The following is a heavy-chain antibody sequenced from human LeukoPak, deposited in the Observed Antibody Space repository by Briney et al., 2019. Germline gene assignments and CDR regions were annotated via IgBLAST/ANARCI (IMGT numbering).Heavy chain of an antibody. Sequence: GGSLRLSCAASGFTFSSYGMHWVRQAPGKGLEWVAFIRYDESNKYYADSVKGRFTISRDNSKNTLYLQMNSLRAEDTAVYYCAKDNQQWLVLAPYFDYWGQGTLVTVSS. CDR2: IRYDESNK. CDR3: AKDNQQWLVLAPYFDY. J-gene: IGHJ4*02. CDR1: GFTFSSYG. D-gene: IGHD6-19*01. V-gene: IGHV3-30*02.